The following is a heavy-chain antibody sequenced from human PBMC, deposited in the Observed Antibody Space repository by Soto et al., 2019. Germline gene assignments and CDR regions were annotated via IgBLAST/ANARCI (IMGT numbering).Heavy chain of an antibody. Sequence: QVQLQESGPGRVKPSETLSLTCTVSGASINSNYWSWIRQSPGKGLEWIGYIYYSGSTNYNPSLKSRVTISVDTSTNQFSLKLSSVTAADTAMYYCAREIIVSGWSGNWFDSWGQGTPVTVSS. J-gene: IGHJ5*01. CDR1: GASINSNY. V-gene: IGHV4-59*01. CDR3: AREIIVSGWSGNWFDS. CDR2: IYYSGST. D-gene: IGHD6-19*01.